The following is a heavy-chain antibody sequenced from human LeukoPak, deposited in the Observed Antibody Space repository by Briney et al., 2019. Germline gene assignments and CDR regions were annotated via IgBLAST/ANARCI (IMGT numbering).Heavy chain of an antibody. D-gene: IGHD5-18*01. CDR2: ISSSGSTI. J-gene: IGHJ4*02. V-gene: IGHV3-48*03. Sequence: GGSLRLSCAATGFTFSSYQMNWVRQAPGKGLQWVSYISSSGSTIYYADSVKGRFTISRDNAKNSLYLQMNSLRAEDTAVYYCTRITTAMDVDYWGQGTLVTVSS. CDR1: GFTFSSYQ. CDR3: TRITTAMDVDY.